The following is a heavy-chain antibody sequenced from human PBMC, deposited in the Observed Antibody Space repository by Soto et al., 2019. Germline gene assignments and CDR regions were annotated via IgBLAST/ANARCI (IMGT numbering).Heavy chain of an antibody. V-gene: IGHV3-23*01. CDR1: GFTFSNYA. CDR3: AKGVYSGSYYGFQSYYYYGMDV. Sequence: PGGSLRHSCATSGFTFSNYAMILVRQAPGKGLEWVSAISGSGGSTYYADSVKGRFTISRDNSKNTLYLQMNSLRAEDTAVYYCAKGVYSGSYYGFQSYYYYGMDVWGQGTTVTVSS. D-gene: IGHD1-26*01. CDR2: ISGSGGST. J-gene: IGHJ6*02.